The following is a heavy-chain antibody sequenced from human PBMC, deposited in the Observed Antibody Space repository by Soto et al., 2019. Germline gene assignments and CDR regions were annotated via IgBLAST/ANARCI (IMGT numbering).Heavy chain of an antibody. CDR1: GGSISSGDYY. D-gene: IGHD3-10*01. Sequence: PSETLSLTCTVSGGSISSGDYYWSWIRQPPGKGLEWIGYIYYSGSTYYNPSLKSRVTISVDTSKNKFSLKLSSVTAADTAVYYCARCYRNMVRGVTWGQGTLVTAPQ. CDR3: ARCYRNMVRGVT. V-gene: IGHV4-30-4*01. J-gene: IGHJ4*02. CDR2: IYYSGST.